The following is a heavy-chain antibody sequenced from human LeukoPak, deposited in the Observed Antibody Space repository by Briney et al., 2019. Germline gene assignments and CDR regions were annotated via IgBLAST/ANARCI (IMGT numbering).Heavy chain of an antibody. CDR2: IYYSGGT. V-gene: IGHV4-59*11. Sequence: SETLSLTCTVSGGSISGHYWCWIRQPPGQGLEWIGYIYYSGGTNYNPSLKSRVTISVDTSKNQFSLKLSSVTAADTAVYYCAREVKWELPTNAFDIWGQGTMVTVSS. CDR1: GGSISGHY. J-gene: IGHJ3*02. D-gene: IGHD1-26*01. CDR3: AREVKWELPTNAFDI.